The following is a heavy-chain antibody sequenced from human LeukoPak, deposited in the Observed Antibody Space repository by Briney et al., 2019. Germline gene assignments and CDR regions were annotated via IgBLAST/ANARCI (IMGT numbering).Heavy chain of an antibody. J-gene: IGHJ4*02. CDR1: GLTFSSYA. V-gene: IGHV3-23*01. CDR2: ISGSGGST. Sequence: PGGSLRLSCAASGLTFSSYAMSWVRQAPGKGLEWVSAISGSGGSTYYADSVKGRFTISRDNSKNTLYLQMNSLRAEDTAVYYCAKDLTGDYYDSSAFDYWGQGTLVTVSS. CDR3: AKDLTGDYYDSSAFDY. D-gene: IGHD3-22*01.